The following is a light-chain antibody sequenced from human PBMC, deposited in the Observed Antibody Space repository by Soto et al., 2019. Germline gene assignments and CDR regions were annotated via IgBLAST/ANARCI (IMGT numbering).Light chain of an antibody. CDR2: RAS. J-gene: IGKJ1*01. CDR3: LQCNSYPRT. Sequence: DIQMTQSPSTLSASVGDRVTITCRASQSISSCLAWYQQKPGKAPKLLIYRASTLERGVPSRFSGSGSGTEFTLTISSRQPDDFATYYCLQCNSYPRTFGQGTKVEVK. V-gene: IGKV1-5*03. CDR1: QSISSC.